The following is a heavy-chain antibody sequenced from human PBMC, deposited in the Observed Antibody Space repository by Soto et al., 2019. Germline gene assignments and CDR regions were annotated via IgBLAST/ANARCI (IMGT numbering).Heavy chain of an antibody. CDR1: GFTFDDYA. Sequence: GESLKISCAASGFTFDDYAMHWVRQAPGKGLEWVSLISGDGGSTYYADSVKGRFTISRDNSKNSLYLQMNSLRTEDTALYYCAKDRIHCGGDCWAFDIWGQGTMVTVSS. D-gene: IGHD2-21*02. J-gene: IGHJ3*02. V-gene: IGHV3-43*02. CDR2: ISGDGGST. CDR3: AKDRIHCGGDCWAFDI.